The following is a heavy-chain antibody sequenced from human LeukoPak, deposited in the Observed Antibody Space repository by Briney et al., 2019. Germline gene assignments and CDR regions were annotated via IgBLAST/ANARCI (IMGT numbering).Heavy chain of an antibody. D-gene: IGHD5-24*01. CDR1: GYIFTAYY. V-gene: IGHV1-2*02. CDR3: VRGGDGDRRDFDY. Sequence: ASVKVSCKASGYIFTAYYLHWVRQAPGQGLEWMGWINPNSGDPNYAQNFQGRVTMSRDTSISTAYMELSSLRSGDKAVYYCVRGGDGDRRDFDYWGQGTLVTVSS. CDR2: INPNSGDP. J-gene: IGHJ4*02.